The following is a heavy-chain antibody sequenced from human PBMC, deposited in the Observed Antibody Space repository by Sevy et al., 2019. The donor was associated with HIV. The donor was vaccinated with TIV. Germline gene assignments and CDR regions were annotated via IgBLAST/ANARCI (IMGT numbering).Heavy chain of an antibody. CDR2: ISWNSNNI. J-gene: IGHJ4*02. V-gene: IGHV3-9*01. CDR1: GFSFDDYA. CDR3: AKDISIAGGTTGFDY. D-gene: IGHD1-26*01. Sequence: GRSLRLSCAASGFSFDDYAMHWVRQPPGKGLEWVSGISWNSNNIGYADSVKGRFTISRDNAKNSLYLQMNSLRVEDTALYYCAKDISIAGGTTGFDYWGQGTLVTVSS.